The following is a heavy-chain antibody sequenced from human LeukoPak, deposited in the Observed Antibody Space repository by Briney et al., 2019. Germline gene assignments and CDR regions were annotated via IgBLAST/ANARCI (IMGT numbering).Heavy chain of an antibody. V-gene: IGHV3-48*03. D-gene: IGHD3-10*01. Sequence: PGGSLRLSCTASGFTFSSYEMNWVRQAPGKGLEWVSHISSSGTIIYYADSVKGRFTISRDNAKNSLYLQMNSLRAEDTAVYYCARVGWFGGFYFDYWGQGILVTVSS. J-gene: IGHJ4*02. CDR1: GFTFSSYE. CDR2: ISSSGTII. CDR3: ARVGWFGGFYFDY.